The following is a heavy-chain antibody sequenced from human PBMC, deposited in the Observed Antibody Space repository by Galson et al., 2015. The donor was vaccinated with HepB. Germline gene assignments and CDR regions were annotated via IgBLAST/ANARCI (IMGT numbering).Heavy chain of an antibody. CDR2: ISGSGGST. J-gene: IGHJ4*02. D-gene: IGHD3-10*01. CDR3: AKGGSGSYYMGFDY. V-gene: IGHV3-23*01. CDR1: GFTFSSHA. Sequence: SLRLSCAASGFTFSSHAMSWVRQAPGKGLEWVSAISGSGGSTYYADSVKGRFTVSRDNSKNTLYLQMNSLRAEDTAVYYCAKGGSGSYYMGFDYWGQGTLVTVSS.